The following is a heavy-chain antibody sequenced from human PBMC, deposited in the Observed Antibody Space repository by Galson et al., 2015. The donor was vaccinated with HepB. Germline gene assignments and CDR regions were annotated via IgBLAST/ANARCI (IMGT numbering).Heavy chain of an antibody. J-gene: IGHJ6*02. D-gene: IGHD3-22*01. CDR2: IRSKAYGGTT. Sequence: SLRLSCAASGFTFGDYAMSWFRQAPGKGLEWVGFIRSKAYGGTTEYAASVKGRFTISRDDSKSIAYLQMNSLKTEDTAVYYCTRDLLVVGNLYYYYGMDVWGQGTTVTVSS. CDR3: TRDLLVVGNLYYYYGMDV. V-gene: IGHV3-49*03. CDR1: GFTFGDYA.